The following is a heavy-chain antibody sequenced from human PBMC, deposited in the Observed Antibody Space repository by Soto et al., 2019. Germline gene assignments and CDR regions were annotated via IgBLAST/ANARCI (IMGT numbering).Heavy chain of an antibody. Sequence: GKGLEWVSSISSGSSSIYYADSVKGRFTISRDNSKNTLYLQMNSLRAEDTALYYCAKDRAYSGWYGYWGQGPLLTVYS. CDR2: ISSGSSSI. J-gene: IGHJ4*02. D-gene: IGHD6-19*01. V-gene: IGHV3-23*01. CDR3: AKDRAYSGWYGY.